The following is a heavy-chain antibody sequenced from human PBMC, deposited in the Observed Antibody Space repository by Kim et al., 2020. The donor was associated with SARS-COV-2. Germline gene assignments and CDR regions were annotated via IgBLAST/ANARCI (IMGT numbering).Heavy chain of an antibody. CDR2: ISESGDSA. D-gene: IGHD6-13*01. J-gene: IGHJ5*02. V-gene: IGHV3-23*01. Sequence: GGSLRLSCAASGFTFSSYAMSWVRQAPGKGLEWVSAISESGDSAYFADSVKGRFTISRDNSNNTLYLRMNSLRAEDTAVDYCAKPAGYSSNLYWFDPWGQGTLVTVSS. CDR1: GFTFSSYA. CDR3: AKPAGYSSNLYWFDP.